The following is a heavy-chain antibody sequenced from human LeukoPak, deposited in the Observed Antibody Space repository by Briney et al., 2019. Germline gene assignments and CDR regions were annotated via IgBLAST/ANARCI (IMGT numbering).Heavy chain of an antibody. CDR3: ARDGVGYYYYYMDV. Sequence: PSETLSLTCTVSGGSTSSYYWSWIRQPPGKGLEWIGYIYYSGSTNYNPSLKSRVTISVDTSKNQFSLKLSSVTAADTAVYYCARDGVGYYYYYMDVWGKGTTVTISS. CDR1: GGSTSSYY. CDR2: IYYSGST. D-gene: IGHD3-16*01. J-gene: IGHJ6*03. V-gene: IGHV4-59*01.